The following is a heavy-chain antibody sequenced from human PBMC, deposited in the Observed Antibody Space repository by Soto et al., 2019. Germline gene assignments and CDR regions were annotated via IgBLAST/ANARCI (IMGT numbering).Heavy chain of an antibody. CDR2: IYYTGST. Sequence: SETLSLTCTVSSDSISSYYWSWIRQPPGRGLEWLGYIYYTGSTVYNPPFKSRVTISVDTSKNQFSLKLNSVTAADTAVYYCGREVWGDCGTDGYPLDVWGQGSTV. V-gene: IGHV4-59*01. CDR1: SDSISSYY. CDR3: GREVWGDCGTDGYPLDV. J-gene: IGHJ6*01. D-gene: IGHD2-21*02.